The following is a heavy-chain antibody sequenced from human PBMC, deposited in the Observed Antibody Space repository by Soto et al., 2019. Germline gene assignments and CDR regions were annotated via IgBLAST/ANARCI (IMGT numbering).Heavy chain of an antibody. CDR3: ARDGYYDSSGYCFDY. Sequence: PGGSLRLSCAASGFTFSSYSMNWVRQAPGKGLEWVSSISSSSSYIYYADSVKGRFTISRDNAKNSLYLQMNSLRAEDTAVYYCARDGYYDSSGYCFDYWGQGTLVTVSS. V-gene: IGHV3-21*01. D-gene: IGHD3-22*01. J-gene: IGHJ4*02. CDR1: GFTFSSYS. CDR2: ISSSSSYI.